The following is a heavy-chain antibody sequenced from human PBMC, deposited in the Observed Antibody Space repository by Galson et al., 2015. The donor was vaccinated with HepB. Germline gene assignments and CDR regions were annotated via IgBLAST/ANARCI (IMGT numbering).Heavy chain of an antibody. V-gene: IGHV4-31*03. CDR1: GGSISSGCYY. D-gene: IGHD6-19*01. CDR3: VRDSYSGGWYWFDP. J-gene: IGHJ5*02. CDR2: IYYSGST. Sequence: TLSLTCTVSGGSISSGCYYWSWIRQHPGKGLEWIGYIYYSGSTYYNPSLKSRVTISVDTSKNQFSLKLSSVTAADTAVYYCVRDSYSGGWYWFDPWGQGTLVTVSS.